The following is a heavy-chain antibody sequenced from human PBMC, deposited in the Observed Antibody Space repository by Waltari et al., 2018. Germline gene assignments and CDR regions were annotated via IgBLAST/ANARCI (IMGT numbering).Heavy chain of an antibody. CDR1: GFTFSNFA. CDR2: IDGSCST. J-gene: IGHJ6*02. CDR3: AKGKSLVYYYYGMDV. D-gene: IGHD2-8*02. V-gene: IGHV3-23*01. Sequence: ELQLLESGGGLVQPGGSLSISCKASGFTFSNFAMTLVHQARGKVLELGSGIDGSCSTYYADSVKGRFTISRDNSENTLYLQMNSLRADDTALYYCAKGKSLVYYYYGMDVWGQGTTVTVSS.